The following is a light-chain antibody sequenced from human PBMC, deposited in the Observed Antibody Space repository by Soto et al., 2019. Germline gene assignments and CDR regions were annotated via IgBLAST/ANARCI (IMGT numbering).Light chain of an antibody. CDR3: QQSHSSPT. J-gene: IGKJ1*01. CDR2: GAT. CDR1: QSISNY. V-gene: IGKV1-39*01. Sequence: DIQMSQSPSSLSASVGDRVTITCRASQSISNYLNWYQQVPGRAPKILIYGATSLESGVPSRFSGTGSGTYFTLTISNLQPEDFATYYCQQSHSSPTFGQGTKV.